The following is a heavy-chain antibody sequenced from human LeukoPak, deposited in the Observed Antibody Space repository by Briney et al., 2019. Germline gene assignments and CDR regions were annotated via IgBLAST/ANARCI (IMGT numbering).Heavy chain of an antibody. CDR2: INHSGST. J-gene: IGHJ5*02. CDR1: GGSFSDYY. CDR3: ARGNLDYYDSSGYPNWFDP. D-gene: IGHD3-22*01. Sequence: SETLSLTCAVYGGSFSDYYWTWIRQPPGKGLEWIGEINHSGSTNYNPSLKSRVTISVDTSKNQFSLNLSSVTAADTAVYYCARGNLDYYDSSGYPNWFDPWGRGTLVTVSS. V-gene: IGHV4-34*01.